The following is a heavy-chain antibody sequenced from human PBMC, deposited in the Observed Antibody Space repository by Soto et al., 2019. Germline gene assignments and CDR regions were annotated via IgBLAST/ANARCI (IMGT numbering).Heavy chain of an antibody. V-gene: IGHV1-3*01. D-gene: IGHD3-3*01. CDR1: GFSFISYA. Sequence: QVQLVQSGTEVKNPGASVKVSCKSSGFSFISYAIQWVRQAPGQRLEWMGWINVATGNTKYSQQYQGRVTFTRDTSASTAYMELNGLTSDDTAIYYCAREHDDWSRYSFDFWGQGTLVTVSS. J-gene: IGHJ4*02. CDR3: AREHDDWSRYSFDF. CDR2: INVATGNT.